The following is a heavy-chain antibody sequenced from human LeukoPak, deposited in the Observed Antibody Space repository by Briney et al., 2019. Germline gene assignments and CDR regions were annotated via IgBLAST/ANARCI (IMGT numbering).Heavy chain of an antibody. CDR2: MSPKSANT. J-gene: IGHJ6*03. CDR1: GYTFTSYD. V-gene: IGHV1-8*02. D-gene: IGHD6-6*01. CDR3: ARTYSSSRDYYYMDV. Sequence: ASVKVSCKASGYTFTSYDINWVRQASGQGLEWMGWMSPKSANTGYAQKFQGRVTMTRDMSTSTVYMELSSLRSEDTAVYYCARTYSSSRDYYYMDVWGKGTTVTVSS.